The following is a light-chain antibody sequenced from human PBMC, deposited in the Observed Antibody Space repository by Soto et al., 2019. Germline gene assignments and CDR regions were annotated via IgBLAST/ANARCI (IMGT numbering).Light chain of an antibody. CDR1: SSDVGGYNY. Sequence: QSALTQPASVSGSPGQSITISCTGTSSDVGGYNYVSWYQQHPGKAPKLMIYEVSNRPSGVSNRFSGSKSGNTASLTISGLQAEDEADYYCSSYTSSSPPLYVFGPGTKLTVL. CDR3: SSYTSSSPPLYV. CDR2: EVS. V-gene: IGLV2-14*01. J-gene: IGLJ1*01.